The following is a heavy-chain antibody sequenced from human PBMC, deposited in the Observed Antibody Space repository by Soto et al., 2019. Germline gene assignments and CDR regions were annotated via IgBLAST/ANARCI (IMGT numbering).Heavy chain of an antibody. CDR2: INSDGSST. J-gene: IGHJ5*02. Sequence: PGGSLRLSCAASGFTFSSYWMHWVRQAPGKGLVWVSRINSDGSSTSYADSVKGRFTISRDNAKNTLYLQMNSLRAEDTAVYYCARRARIGWNDLWGQGTLVTVSS. D-gene: IGHD1-1*01. CDR3: ARRARIGWNDL. CDR1: GFTFSSYW. V-gene: IGHV3-74*01.